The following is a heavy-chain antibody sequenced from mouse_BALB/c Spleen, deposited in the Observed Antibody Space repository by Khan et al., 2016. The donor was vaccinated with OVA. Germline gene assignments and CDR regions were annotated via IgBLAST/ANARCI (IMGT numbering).Heavy chain of an antibody. D-gene: IGHD1-2*01. Sequence: EVQLQESGPGLVKPSQSLSLTCTVTGYSITSGYGWNWIRQFPGNKLEWMGYISYSGSTNYNPSLKSRIYITRDPSKNHFFLQLNAVTTEDPATYYCARTARIKYWGQGTTLTVSS. CDR3: ARTARIKY. V-gene: IGHV3-2*02. CDR1: GYSITSGYG. CDR2: ISYSGST. J-gene: IGHJ2*01.